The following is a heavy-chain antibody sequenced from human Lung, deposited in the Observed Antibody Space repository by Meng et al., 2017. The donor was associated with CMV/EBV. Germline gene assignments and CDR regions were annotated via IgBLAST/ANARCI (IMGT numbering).Heavy chain of an antibody. CDR3: AREGVYYDSSGYLDY. V-gene: IGHV3-48*03. Sequence: GESXKISCAASGFTFSSYEMNWVRQAPGKGLEWVSYISSSGSTIYYADSVKGRFTISRDNAKNSLYLQMNSLRAEDTAVYYCAREGVYYDSSGYLDYWGQGXLVTVSS. CDR2: ISSSGSTI. CDR1: GFTFSSYE. J-gene: IGHJ4*02. D-gene: IGHD3-22*01.